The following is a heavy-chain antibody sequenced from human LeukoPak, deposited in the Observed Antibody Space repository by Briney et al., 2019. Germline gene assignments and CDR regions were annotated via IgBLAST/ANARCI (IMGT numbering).Heavy chain of an antibody. D-gene: IGHD1-1*01. CDR1: GYTFTSYG. CDR3: ATPRGLGGTTYNY. J-gene: IGHJ4*02. Sequence: GASVKVSCKASGYTFTSYGLSWVRQAPGQGLEWMGGIIPIFGTANYAQKFQGRVTITADESTSTAYVELSSLRSEDTAVYYCATPRGLGGTTYNYWGQGTLVTVSS. V-gene: IGHV1-69*13. CDR2: IIPIFGTA.